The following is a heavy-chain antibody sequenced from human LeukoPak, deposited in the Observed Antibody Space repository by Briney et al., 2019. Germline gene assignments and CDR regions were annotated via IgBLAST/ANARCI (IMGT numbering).Heavy chain of an antibody. CDR3: ARELDAGGELLWFGELRY. CDR1: GFTFSSYA. Sequence: PGRSLRLSCAASGFTFSSYAMHWVRQAPGKGLEWVAVISYDGSNKYYADSVKGRFTISRDNSKNTLYLQMNSLRAEDTAVYYCARELDAGGELLWFGELRYWGQGTLVTVSS. J-gene: IGHJ4*02. V-gene: IGHV3-30*04. D-gene: IGHD3-10*01. CDR2: ISYDGSNK.